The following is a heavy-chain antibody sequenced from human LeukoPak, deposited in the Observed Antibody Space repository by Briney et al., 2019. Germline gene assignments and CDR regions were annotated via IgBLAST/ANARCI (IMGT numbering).Heavy chain of an antibody. CDR2: IHSGDSTT. CDR3: ARLQYSFLYGSGSYGVDY. CDR1: GFTFRSHS. V-gene: IGHV3-48*04. J-gene: IGHJ4*02. Sequence: GGSLRLSCAASGFTFRSHSMNWVRQAPGKGLEWISYIHSGDSTTYYADSVKGRFTISRDNAKNSLYLQMNSLRAEDTAVYYCARLQYSFLYGSGSYGVDYWGQGTLVTVSS. D-gene: IGHD3-10*01.